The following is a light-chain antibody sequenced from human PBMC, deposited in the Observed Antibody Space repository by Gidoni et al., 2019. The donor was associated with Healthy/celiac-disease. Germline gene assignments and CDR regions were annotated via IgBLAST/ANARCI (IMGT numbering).Light chain of an antibody. CDR2: GAS. Sequence: EIVLTQSPGTLSLSPGERATLSCRASQSVSSSYFTWYQQKPGQAPRLLIYGASSRATGIPDRFSGSGSGTDFTLTISRLEPEDFAVYYCQQYGSSRFTFGGGTKVEIK. CDR3: QQYGSSRFT. J-gene: IGKJ4*01. CDR1: QSVSSSY. V-gene: IGKV3-20*01.